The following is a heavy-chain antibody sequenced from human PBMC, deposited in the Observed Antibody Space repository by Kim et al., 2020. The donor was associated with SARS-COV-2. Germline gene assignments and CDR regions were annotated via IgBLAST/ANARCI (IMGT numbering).Heavy chain of an antibody. D-gene: IGHD6-19*01. V-gene: IGHV4-39*07. CDR1: GGSISSSSYY. CDR2: IYYSGST. Sequence: SETLSLTCTVSGGSISSSSYYWGWIRQPPGKGLEWIGSIYYSGSTYYNPSLKSRVTISVDTSKNQFSLKLSSVTAADTAVYYCAREVSSVAGLGDYWGQGTLVTVSS. CDR3: AREVSSVAGLGDY. J-gene: IGHJ4*02.